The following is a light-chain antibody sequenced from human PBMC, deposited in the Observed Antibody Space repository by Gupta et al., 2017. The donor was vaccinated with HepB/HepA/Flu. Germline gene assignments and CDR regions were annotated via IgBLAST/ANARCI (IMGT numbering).Light chain of an antibody. CDR1: GSDVGAYNG. J-gene: IGLJ1*01. V-gene: IGLV2-8*01. CDR3: TSYAGTDIFYV. CDR2: EVN. Sequence: QSALTPPPSASGSPGQSVTISCTGSGSDVGAYNGVSWYQQHPGKAPKLMIYEVNKRPSGAPDRFSGSKSGNTASLTVSGLQAEDEADYYCTSYAGTDIFYVFGTGTTVTVL.